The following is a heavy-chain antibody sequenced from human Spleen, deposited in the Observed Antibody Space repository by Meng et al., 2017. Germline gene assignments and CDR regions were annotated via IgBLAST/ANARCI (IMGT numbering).Heavy chain of an antibody. Sequence: GGSLRLSCAASGFTFDDCAMHWVRQAPGKGLEWVSGINWNSGSIGYADSVKGRFTISRDNAQNSLYLQMNSLRADDMALYYCAKDRAYDFWSGAHAFDIWGQGTMVTVSS. J-gene: IGHJ3*02. V-gene: IGHV3-9*03. CDR3: AKDRAYDFWSGAHAFDI. CDR1: GFTFDDCA. D-gene: IGHD3-3*01. CDR2: INWNSGSI.